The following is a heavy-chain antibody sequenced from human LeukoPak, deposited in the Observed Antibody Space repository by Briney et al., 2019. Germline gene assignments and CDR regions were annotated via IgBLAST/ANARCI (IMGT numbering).Heavy chain of an antibody. D-gene: IGHD2-2*01. Sequence: GASVKVSCKASGYTLNRYGIRWVRQAPGKGLDWMGWISAYNGNTNYAQKLQGRVTMTTDTSTSTEYMELRSLRSDDTAVYYCAREWYVVVPAVMDVWGKGTRHSVSS. CDR2: ISAYNGNT. CDR1: GYTLNRYG. CDR3: AREWYVVVPAVMDV. V-gene: IGHV1-18*04. J-gene: IGHJ6*04.